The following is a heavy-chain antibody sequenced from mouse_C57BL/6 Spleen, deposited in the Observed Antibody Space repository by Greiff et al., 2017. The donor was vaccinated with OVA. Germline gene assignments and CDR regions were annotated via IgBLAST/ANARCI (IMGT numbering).Heavy chain of an antibody. CDR2: IWSGGST. D-gene: IGHD2-4*01. Sequence: VQLQESGPGLVQPSQSLSITCTVSGFSLTSYGVHWVRQSPGKGLEWLGVIWSGGSTDYNAAFISRLSISKDNSKSQVFFKMNSLQADDTAIYYCARALIYYDYYYYAMDYWGQGTSVTVSS. J-gene: IGHJ4*01. V-gene: IGHV2-2*01. CDR1: GFSLTSYG. CDR3: ARALIYYDYYYYAMDY.